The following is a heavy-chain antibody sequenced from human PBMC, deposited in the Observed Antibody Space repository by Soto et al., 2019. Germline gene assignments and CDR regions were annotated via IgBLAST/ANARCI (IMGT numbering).Heavy chain of an antibody. V-gene: IGHV4-39*01. CDR3: ARQGLGALHGLVDV. Sequence: SETLSLTCTVSGDSISSNSHYWGWIRQPPGKGLESIANIYYDGNTYYNPSLKSRVTISLDTSKNQFSLRLNSVTATDTAVYYCARQGLGALHGLVDVWGQGTTVTVSS. J-gene: IGHJ6*02. CDR1: GDSISSNSHY. CDR2: IYYDGNT. D-gene: IGHD1-26*01.